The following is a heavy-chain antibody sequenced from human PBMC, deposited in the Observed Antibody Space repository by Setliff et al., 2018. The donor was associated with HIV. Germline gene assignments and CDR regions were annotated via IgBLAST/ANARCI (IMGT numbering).Heavy chain of an antibody. D-gene: IGHD3-22*01. CDR1: GYSISSGYY. Sequence: SETLSLTCTVSGYSISSGYYWGWIRQPPGKGLEWIGSIYHSGSTYYNPSLKSRVTISVDTSKNQFSLKLSSVTAADTAVYYCARDLGITMIVTHAFDIWGQGTMVTVSS. CDR3: ARDLGITMIVTHAFDI. V-gene: IGHV4-38-2*02. CDR2: IYHSGST. J-gene: IGHJ3*02.